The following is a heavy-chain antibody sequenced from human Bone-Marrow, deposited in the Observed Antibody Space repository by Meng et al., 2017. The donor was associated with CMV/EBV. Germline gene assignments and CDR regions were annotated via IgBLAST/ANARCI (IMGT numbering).Heavy chain of an antibody. CDR1: FSSYR. Sequence: FSSYRMHWVRQAPGKRLEWVSSISSSSSYIYYADSVKGRFTISRDNAKNSLYLQMNSLRAEDTAVYYCARDKTYYDFWSGPNWFDPWGQGTLVTVSS. CDR3: ARDKTYYDFWSGPNWFDP. V-gene: IGHV3-21*01. CDR2: ISSSSSYI. D-gene: IGHD3-3*01. J-gene: IGHJ5*02.